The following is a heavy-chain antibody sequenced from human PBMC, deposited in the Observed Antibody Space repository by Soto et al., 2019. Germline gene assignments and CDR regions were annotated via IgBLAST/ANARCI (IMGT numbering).Heavy chain of an antibody. D-gene: IGHD2-2*01. CDR3: ARVIPGAEAWFDP. V-gene: IGHV1-18*01. J-gene: IGHJ5*02. Sequence: GQLVQSGAEVKKPGASVKVSCTASGNTFTNCGVTWVRQAPGQGLEWMGWISAYTDDPNYAQKFQGRVTMTIDTSTSTAYLDLRSLTSDDTAVYYCARVIPGAEAWFDPWGHGTLVTVSS. CDR1: GNTFTNCG. CDR2: ISAYTDDP.